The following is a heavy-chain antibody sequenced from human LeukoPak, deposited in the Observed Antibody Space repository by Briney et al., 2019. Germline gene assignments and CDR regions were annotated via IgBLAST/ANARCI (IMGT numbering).Heavy chain of an antibody. J-gene: IGHJ4*02. CDR3: ARDEDYDILTGYYKGLDY. Sequence: QPGGSLRLSCAASGFTFSSYSMNWVRQAPGKGLEWVSYISSSSSTIYYADSVKGRFTISRDNAKNSLYLQMNSMRAEDTAVYYCARDEDYDILTGYYKGLDYWGQGTLVTVSS. CDR2: ISSSSSTI. D-gene: IGHD3-9*01. CDR1: GFTFSSYS. V-gene: IGHV3-48*04.